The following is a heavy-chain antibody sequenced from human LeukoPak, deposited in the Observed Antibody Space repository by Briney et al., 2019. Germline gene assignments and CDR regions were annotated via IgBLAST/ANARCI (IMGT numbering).Heavy chain of an antibody. J-gene: IGHJ4*01. V-gene: IGHV4-4*02. CDR1: GGSISSTSW. CDR2: IYHSGRT. CDR3: ASLLGPLSYNFGFARDY. D-gene: IGHD5-18*01. Sequence: SGTLSLTCAVSGGSISSTSWYSWVRQPPGKGLEWIGEIYHSGRTNYKASHKSRVTISLDKSKNQFSLKLTSVTAADTAVYYCASLLGPLSYNFGFARDYWGQGTLVTVSS.